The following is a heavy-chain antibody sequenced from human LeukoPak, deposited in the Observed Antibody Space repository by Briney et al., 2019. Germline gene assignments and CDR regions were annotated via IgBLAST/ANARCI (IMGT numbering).Heavy chain of an antibody. CDR3: AKVWFGESLLYLDY. CDR1: GFTFSSYS. J-gene: IGHJ4*02. Sequence: GGSLRLSCAASGFTFSSYSMNWVRQAPGKGLEWVSSISSSSSYIYYADSVKGRFTTSRDNSKNTLYLQMNSLRAEDTAVYYCAKVWFGESLLYLDYWGQGTLVTVSS. D-gene: IGHD3-10*01. V-gene: IGHV3-21*04. CDR2: ISSSSSYI.